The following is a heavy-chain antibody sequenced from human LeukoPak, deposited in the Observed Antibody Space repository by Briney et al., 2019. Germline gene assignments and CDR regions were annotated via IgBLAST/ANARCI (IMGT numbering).Heavy chain of an antibody. Sequence: ASVKVSCKASGGTFSSYAISWVRQAPGQGLEWMGWISAYNGNTNYAQKLQGRVTMTTDTSTSTAYMELRSLRSDDTAVYYCARVAAALTGTAMTDWGQGTLVTVSS. J-gene: IGHJ4*02. D-gene: IGHD5-18*01. CDR1: GGTFSSYA. CDR3: ARVAAALTGTAMTD. V-gene: IGHV1-18*01. CDR2: ISAYNGNT.